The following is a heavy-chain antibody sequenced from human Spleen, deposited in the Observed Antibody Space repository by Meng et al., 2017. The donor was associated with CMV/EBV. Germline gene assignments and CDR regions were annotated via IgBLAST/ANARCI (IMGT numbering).Heavy chain of an antibody. CDR1: GFTFSSYG. CDR3: ARGTYADPPADY. Sequence: ESLKISCAASGFTFSSYGMHWVRQTLGKGLEWIGFIYHSGSTSYNPSLKSRVTISVDTSKNQFSLKVNSVTAADTAVYYCARGTYADPPADYWGQGALVTVSS. D-gene: IGHD1-7*01. V-gene: IGHV4-59*01. CDR2: IYHSGST. J-gene: IGHJ4*02.